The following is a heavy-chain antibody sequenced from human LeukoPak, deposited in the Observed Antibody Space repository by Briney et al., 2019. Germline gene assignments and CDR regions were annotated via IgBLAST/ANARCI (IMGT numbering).Heavy chain of an antibody. CDR2: IRYDGSNN. CDR3: ARTGMQLGESRAPYYYYMDV. J-gene: IGHJ6*03. D-gene: IGHD6-13*01. Sequence: GGSLRLSCAAPGFTFINYGMHWARQAAGKGLEWVTFIRYDGSNNYYADSVKGRFTVSRDNSKNTVYPQMNNLRAEDTAVYYCARTGMQLGESRAPYYYYMDVWGKGTTVTVSS. CDR1: GFTFINYG. V-gene: IGHV3-30*02.